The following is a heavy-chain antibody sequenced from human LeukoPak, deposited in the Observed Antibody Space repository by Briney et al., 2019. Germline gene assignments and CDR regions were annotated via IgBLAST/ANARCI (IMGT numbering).Heavy chain of an antibody. D-gene: IGHD1-26*01. CDR2: IYSGGST. CDR1: GFTVSSNY. Sequence: GGSLRLSCAASGFTVSSNYMSRVRQAPGKGLEWVSIIYSGGSTFYADSVKGRFTISRDNSKNTLYLQMNSLRAEDTAVYYCARGGSYLSAFDIWGQGTMVTVSS. CDR3: ARGGSYLSAFDI. J-gene: IGHJ3*02. V-gene: IGHV3-53*01.